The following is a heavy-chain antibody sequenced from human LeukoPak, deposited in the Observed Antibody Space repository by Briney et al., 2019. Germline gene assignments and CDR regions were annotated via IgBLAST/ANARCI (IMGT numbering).Heavy chain of an antibody. CDR2: ISYDGSNK. Sequence: GGSLRLSCAASGFTLSSYAMHWVRQAPGKGLEWVAVISYDGSNKYYADSVKGRFTISRDNSKNTLYLQMNSLRAEDTAVYYCAREYDSSGYYYENWFDPWGQGTLVTASS. CDR1: GFTLSSYA. V-gene: IGHV3-30-3*01. CDR3: AREYDSSGYYYENWFDP. D-gene: IGHD3-22*01. J-gene: IGHJ5*02.